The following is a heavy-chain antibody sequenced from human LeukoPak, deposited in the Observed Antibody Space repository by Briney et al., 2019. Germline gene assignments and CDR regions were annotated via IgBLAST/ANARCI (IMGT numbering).Heavy chain of an antibody. J-gene: IGHJ4*02. CDR2: INSDGSTI. V-gene: IGHV3-74*01. CDR1: GFTFSSSW. CDR3: ARAGYYRFDY. Sequence: GGSLRLSCAASGFTFSSSWVHWVRHAPGKGLMWVARINSDGSTIDYADSVKGRFSISSDNAKNTLYLQMNSLRVEDTAVYYCARAGYYRFDYWGQGTLVTVSS. D-gene: IGHD2/OR15-2a*01.